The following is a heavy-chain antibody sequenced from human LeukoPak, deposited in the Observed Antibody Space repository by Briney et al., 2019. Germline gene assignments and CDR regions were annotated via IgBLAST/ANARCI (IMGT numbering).Heavy chain of an antibody. V-gene: IGHV4-59*01. Sequence: PSETLSLTCTVSGGSISSYYWSWIRQPPGTGLEWIGYIYYSGSTNYNPSLKSRVTISVDTSKNQFSLKLSSVTAADTAVYYCARSRSSAIRSWGQGTLVTVSS. D-gene: IGHD2-2*02. CDR1: GGSISSYY. CDR2: IYYSGST. CDR3: ARSRSSAIRS. J-gene: IGHJ4*02.